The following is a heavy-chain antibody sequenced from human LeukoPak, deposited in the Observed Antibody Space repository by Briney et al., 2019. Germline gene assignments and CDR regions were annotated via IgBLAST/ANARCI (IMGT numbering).Heavy chain of an antibody. J-gene: IGHJ6*02. CDR1: GGSITNFY. CDR2: IYYSGST. V-gene: IGHV4-59*01. Sequence: SETLSLTCTVSGGSITNFYWSWIWQPPGKGLEWIGYIYYSGSTNYNPSLKSRVTISVDTSKNQFSLKLSSVTAADTAVYYCARVGGTNYYYYGMDVWGQGTTVTVSS. CDR3: ARVGGTNYYYYGMDV. D-gene: IGHD1-1*01.